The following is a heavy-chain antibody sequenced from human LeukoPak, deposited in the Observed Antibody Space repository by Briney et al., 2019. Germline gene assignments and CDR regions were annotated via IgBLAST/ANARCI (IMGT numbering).Heavy chain of an antibody. D-gene: IGHD2-15*01. J-gene: IGHJ4*02. CDR1: GGSFSGYY. Sequence: SETLSLTCAVYGGSFSGYYWSWIRQPPGKGLEWIGEINHSGSTNYNPSLKSRVTISVDTSKNQFSLKLSSVTAADTAVYYCASGYCSGGSCYLFDYWGQGTLVTVSS. CDR3: ASGYCSGGSCYLFDY. CDR2: INHSGST. V-gene: IGHV4-34*01.